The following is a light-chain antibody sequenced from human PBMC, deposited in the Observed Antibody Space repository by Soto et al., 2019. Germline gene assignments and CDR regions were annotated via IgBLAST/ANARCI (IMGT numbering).Light chain of an antibody. V-gene: IGKV1-5*01. CDR2: DAS. CDR3: QQYNSYSYT. J-gene: IGKJ2*01. CDR1: QSINAW. Sequence: IQMTQSPSTLSASVGDRVTPTCRASQSINAWLAWYQQKPGKAPKLLIYDASSLQSGVPSRFSGSGSGTEFTLTISGLQPDDFATYYCQQYNSYSYTFGQGTKVDIK.